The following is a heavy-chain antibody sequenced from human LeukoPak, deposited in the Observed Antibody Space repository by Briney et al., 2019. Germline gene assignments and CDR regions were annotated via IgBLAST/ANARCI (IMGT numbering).Heavy chain of an antibody. CDR3: ARDRRYCSGGSCYNRYYYGMDV. Sequence: PAETLSLTCTVSGCSISSFYWSWVRQPPGKGLEWVGYIYCSGNTNYNPSLERRVTISADTSQNQFSLKLSSVTAADTAVYYCARDRRYCSGGSCYNRYYYGMDVWGQGTTVTVSS. CDR1: GCSISSFY. D-gene: IGHD2-15*01. J-gene: IGHJ6*02. V-gene: IGHV4-59*01. CDR2: IYCSGNT.